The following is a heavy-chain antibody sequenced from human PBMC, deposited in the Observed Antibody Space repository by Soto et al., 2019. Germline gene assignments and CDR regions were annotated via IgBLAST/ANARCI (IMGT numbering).Heavy chain of an antibody. Sequence: GASVKVSCKASGYTFTSYGISWVRQAPGQGLEWMGWISAYNGNTNYAQKLQGRVTMTTDTSTSTAYMELRSLRSDDTAVYYCARDSPYHSSGYYSNYYYGMDVWGQGTTVTVS. J-gene: IGHJ6*02. V-gene: IGHV1-18*01. CDR3: ARDSPYHSSGYYSNYYYGMDV. CDR1: GYTFTSYG. D-gene: IGHD3-22*01. CDR2: ISAYNGNT.